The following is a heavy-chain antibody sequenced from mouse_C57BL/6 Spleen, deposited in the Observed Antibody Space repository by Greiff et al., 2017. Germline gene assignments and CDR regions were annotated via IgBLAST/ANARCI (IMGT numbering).Heavy chain of an antibody. D-gene: IGHD3-2*02. CDR1: GFTFSDYY. V-gene: IGHV5-16*01. J-gene: IGHJ2*01. Sequence: EVKLMESEGGLVQPGSSMKLSCTASGFTFSDYYMAWVRQVPEKGLEWVANINYDGSSTYYLDSLKSRFIISRVNAKNILYLQMSSLKSEDTATYYCARGGAQAAYYFDYWGQGTTLTVSS. CDR2: INYDGSST. CDR3: ARGGAQAAYYFDY.